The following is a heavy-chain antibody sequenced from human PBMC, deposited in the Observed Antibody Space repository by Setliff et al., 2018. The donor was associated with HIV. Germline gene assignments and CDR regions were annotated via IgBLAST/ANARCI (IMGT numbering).Heavy chain of an antibody. CDR3: AREIYGDYGMDV. CDR1: GGSISSNSYY. Sequence: PSETLSLTCTVSGGSISSNSYYWGWFRQPPGKGLEWIGSIYYSGSTYYTPSLKSRVTISVDTSQNQFSLKLNSVTAEDTAVYYCAREIYGDYGMDVWGQGTTVTVSS. CDR2: IYYSGST. V-gene: IGHV4-39*02. D-gene: IGHD4-17*01. J-gene: IGHJ6*02.